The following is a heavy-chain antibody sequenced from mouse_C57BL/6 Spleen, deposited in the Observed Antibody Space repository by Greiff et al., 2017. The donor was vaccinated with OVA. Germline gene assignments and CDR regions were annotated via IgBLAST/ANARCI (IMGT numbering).Heavy chain of an antibody. D-gene: IGHD1-1*01. CDR3: ARPYYGSSYVAY. Sequence: VQLQQSGPELVKPGASVKISCKASGYTFTDYYMNWVKQSHGKSLEWIGDINPNNGGTSYNQKFKGKATLTVDKSSSTAYMELRSLTSEDSAVYYCARPYYGSSYVAYWGQGTLVTVSA. CDR1: GYTFTDYY. V-gene: IGHV1-26*01. CDR2: INPNNGGT. J-gene: IGHJ3*01.